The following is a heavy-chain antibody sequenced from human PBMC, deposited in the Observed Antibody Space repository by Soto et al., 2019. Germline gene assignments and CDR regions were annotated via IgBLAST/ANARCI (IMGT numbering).Heavy chain of an antibody. CDR2: INPNSGGT. V-gene: IGHV1-2*04. D-gene: IGHD6-6*01. J-gene: IGHJ6*02. Sequence: ASVKVSCKASGYTFTGYYMHWVRQAPGQGLEWMGWINPNSGGTNYAQKFQGWVTMTRDTSISTAYMELSRLRSDDTAVYYCARGQGIAARRQGPAYYYGMDVWGQGTTVTVS. CDR3: ARGQGIAARRQGPAYYYGMDV. CDR1: GYTFTGYY.